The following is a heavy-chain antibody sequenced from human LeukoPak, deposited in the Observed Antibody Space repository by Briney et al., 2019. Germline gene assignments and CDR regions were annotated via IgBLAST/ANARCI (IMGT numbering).Heavy chain of an antibody. D-gene: IGHD3-22*01. CDR1: GFTFSGYG. CDR3: ARVLVASYPSNYYDSSVEAFDI. J-gene: IGHJ3*02. V-gene: IGHV3-30*19. Sequence: GKSLRLSCATSGFTFSGYGMHWVRQAPGKGLEWVTVISYDGSNKYYADSVKGRFTISRDNSKNTLYLQMNSLRAEDTAVYYCARVLVASYPSNYYDSSVEAFDIWGQGTMVTVSS. CDR2: ISYDGSNK.